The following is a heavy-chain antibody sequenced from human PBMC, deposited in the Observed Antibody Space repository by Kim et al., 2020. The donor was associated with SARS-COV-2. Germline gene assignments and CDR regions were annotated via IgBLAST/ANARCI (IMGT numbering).Heavy chain of an antibody. CDR3: ASPVRISGRTY. D-gene: IGHD2-15*01. V-gene: IGHV3-21*06. J-gene: IGHJ4*02. Sequence: GGSLRLSCAVSGFKFSDYRMNWGRQAPGKGMECVSFSNNSSSGMYYADSVKGRFTISRDNAKNLVYLQMNSLRAEDTAMYYCASPVRISGRTYWGAGMLVTVSS. CDR2: SNNSSSGM. CDR1: GFKFSDYR.